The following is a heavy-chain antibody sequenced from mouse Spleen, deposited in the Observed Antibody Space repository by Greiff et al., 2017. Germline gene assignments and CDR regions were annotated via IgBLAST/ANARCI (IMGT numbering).Heavy chain of an antibody. CDR3: AREDLYAMDY. CDR2: ISYDGSN. Sequence: DVKLVESGPGLVKPSQSLSLTCSVTGYSITSGYYWNWIRQFPGNKLEWMGYISYDGSNNYNPSLKNRISITRDTSKNQFFLKLNSVTTEDTATYYCAREDLYAMDYWGQGTSVTVSS. J-gene: IGHJ4*01. V-gene: IGHV3-6*01. CDR1: GYSITSGYY.